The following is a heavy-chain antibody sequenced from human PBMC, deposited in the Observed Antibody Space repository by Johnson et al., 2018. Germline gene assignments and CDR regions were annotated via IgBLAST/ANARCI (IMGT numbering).Heavy chain of an antibody. J-gene: IGHJ6*02. CDR2: INDHGNKS. CDR1: GFTFSGYW. Sequence: VQLQESGGSLVQPGGSLRLSCAASGFTFSGYWMNWVRQAPGKGLEWVANINDHGNKSNYVDSVRGRLSISRDNAKNSLYLQMDSRTAEDTAIYYCARGSDYIPMQGHYYYNVDVWGQGTTVTVSS. CDR3: ARGSDYIPMQGHYYYNVDV. D-gene: IGHD4-11*01. V-gene: IGHV3-7*01.